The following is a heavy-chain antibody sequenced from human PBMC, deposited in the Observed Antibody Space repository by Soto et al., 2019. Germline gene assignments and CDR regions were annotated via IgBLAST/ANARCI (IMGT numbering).Heavy chain of an antibody. V-gene: IGHV4-31*03. CDR3: AKLSCTSSTCYFPGWFDP. J-gene: IGHJ5*02. D-gene: IGHD2-2*01. CDR2: VYYSGSS. CDR1: GDSISGGASF. Sequence: SETLSLTCTVSGDSISGGASFWSWIRQPPGMGLEWIANVYYSGSSYYNPSLKSRLTISVDTTKNQFSLQLKSMTAADTAVYYCAKLSCTSSTCYFPGWFDPWGQGTLVTVSS.